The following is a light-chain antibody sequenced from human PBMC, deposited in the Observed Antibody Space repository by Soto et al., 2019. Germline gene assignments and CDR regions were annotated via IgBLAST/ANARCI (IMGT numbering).Light chain of an antibody. CDR3: QQYGSSGT. V-gene: IGKV3-20*01. J-gene: IGKJ1*01. CDR2: GAS. CDR1: QSVSSNF. Sequence: ETVMTQSPGTLSVSLGERATLSCRASQSVSSNFLAWHQEKPGQAPRLLIYGASTRATGIPARFSGSGSGTEFTLTISSLQSEDFAVYYCQQYGSSGTFGQGTKV.